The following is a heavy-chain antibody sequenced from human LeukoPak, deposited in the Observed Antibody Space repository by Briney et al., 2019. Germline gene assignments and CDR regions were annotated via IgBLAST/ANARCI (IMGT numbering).Heavy chain of an antibody. CDR1: GGSISSSSYY. Sequence: SETLSLTCTVSGGSISSSSYYWGWIRQPPGKGLEWIRSIYYSGSTYYNPSLKSRVTISVDTSKNQFSLKLSSVTAADTAVYYCASRSGYYPSYFDYWGQGTLVTVSS. V-gene: IGHV4-39*01. CDR3: ASRSGYYPSYFDY. D-gene: IGHD3-22*01. CDR2: IYYSGST. J-gene: IGHJ4*02.